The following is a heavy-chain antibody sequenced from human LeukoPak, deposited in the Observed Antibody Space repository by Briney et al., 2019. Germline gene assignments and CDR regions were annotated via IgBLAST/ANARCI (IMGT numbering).Heavy chain of an antibody. Sequence: PGGSLRLSCAASGFSFSVFWMSWVRQAPGKGLEWVANINQDGSEKNYVDSVKGRFTISRDGAKNSLYLQMNSLRAEDAAVYYCAREQCSGNSCYYYWGQGTLVTDSS. D-gene: IGHD2-15*01. CDR2: INQDGSEK. J-gene: IGHJ4*02. V-gene: IGHV3-7*01. CDR3: AREQCSGNSCYYY. CDR1: GFSFSVFW.